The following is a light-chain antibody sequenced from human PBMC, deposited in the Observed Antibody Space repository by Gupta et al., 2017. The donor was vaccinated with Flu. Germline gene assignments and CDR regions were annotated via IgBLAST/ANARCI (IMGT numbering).Light chain of an antibody. CDR1: QSFSGSY. V-gene: IGKV3-20*01. CDR3: HHYGRSPLT. Sequence: VLTQSPGTLSLSPGERATLSCRASQSFSGSYLAWYQQKPAQAPRLLIYAASRRAAGIPDRFSGSESGTDFTLTISRLEPEDFAVYYCHHYGRSPLTFGQGTTVEIK. J-gene: IGKJ1*01. CDR2: AAS.